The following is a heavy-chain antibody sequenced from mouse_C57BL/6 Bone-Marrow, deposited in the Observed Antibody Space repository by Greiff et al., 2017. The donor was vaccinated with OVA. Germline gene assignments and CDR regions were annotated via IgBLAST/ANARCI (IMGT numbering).Heavy chain of an antibody. J-gene: IGHJ4*01. CDR3: DRSGFTRYYAMEQ. Sequence: VKLQESGAELVRPGTSVKVSCKASGYAFTNYLIEWVKQRPGQGLEWIGVINPGSGGTNYNEKFKGKATLTADKSSSTAYMQLSSLTSEESEVYFRDRSGFTRYYAMEQWGQGTSVTVSS. V-gene: IGHV1-54*01. CDR1: GYAFTNYL. D-gene: IGHD3-1*01. CDR2: INPGSGGT.